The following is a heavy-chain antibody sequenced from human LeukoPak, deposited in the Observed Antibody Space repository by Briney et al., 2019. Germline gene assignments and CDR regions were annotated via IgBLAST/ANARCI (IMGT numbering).Heavy chain of an antibody. V-gene: IGHV3-48*01. Sequence: GGSLRLSCAASGFTFSSYSMNWVRQAPGKGLEWVSYISSSTIYYADSVKGRFTISRDNAKNSLYLQMNSLRAEDTAVYYCARVDYGSGSFPPLDYWGQGTLVTVSS. CDR1: GFTFSSYS. D-gene: IGHD3-10*01. J-gene: IGHJ4*02. CDR3: ARVDYGSGSFPPLDY. CDR2: ISSSTI.